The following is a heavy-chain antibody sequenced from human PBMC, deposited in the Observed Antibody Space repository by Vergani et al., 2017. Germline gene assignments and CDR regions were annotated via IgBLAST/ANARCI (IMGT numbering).Heavy chain of an antibody. J-gene: IGHJ5*02. D-gene: IGHD1-26*01. CDR3: VKDAESYYNFFKS. Sequence: EVQLLESGGSLKQPGGSVRLSCAASGFTFSTYAMHWVRQAPGKGLEWVSALTGGGGSTYYADSFKGRFIISRDNSRDTLYLQMNSLRPEDTATYYCVKDAESYYNFFKSWGQGTLVTVSS. CDR1: GFTFSTYA. V-gene: IGHV3-23*01. CDR2: LTGGGGST.